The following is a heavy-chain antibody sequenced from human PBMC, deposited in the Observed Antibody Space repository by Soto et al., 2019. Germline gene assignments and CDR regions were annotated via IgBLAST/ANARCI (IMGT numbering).Heavy chain of an antibody. CDR1: GDSVSSNSAG. CDR2: TYYRSKWYY. D-gene: IGHD1-26*01. CDR3: ARGEQYSGGIFDY. Sequence: PSQTLSLTCAITGDSVSSNSAGWSWVRQSPSRGLEWLGRTYYRSKWYYEYAVSVRGRITINPDTSKNQYSLQLNSVTPEDTAVYFCARGEQYSGGIFDYWGQGTLVTGSS. J-gene: IGHJ4*01. V-gene: IGHV6-1*01.